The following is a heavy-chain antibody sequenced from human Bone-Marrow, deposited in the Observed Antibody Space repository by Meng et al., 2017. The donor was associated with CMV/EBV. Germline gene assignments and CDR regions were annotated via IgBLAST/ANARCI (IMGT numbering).Heavy chain of an antibody. CDR3: ARVVGYCSSTSCYDWFDP. Sequence: ASVKVSCKASGYTFTSYGISWVRQAPGQGLEWMGWISAYNGNTNYAQKLQGRVTMTTDTSTSTAYMELSSLRSEDTAVYYCARVVGYCSSTSCYDWFDPWGQGTLVTVSS. D-gene: IGHD2-2*01. CDR2: ISAYNGNT. J-gene: IGHJ5*02. CDR1: GYTFTSYG. V-gene: IGHV1-18*01.